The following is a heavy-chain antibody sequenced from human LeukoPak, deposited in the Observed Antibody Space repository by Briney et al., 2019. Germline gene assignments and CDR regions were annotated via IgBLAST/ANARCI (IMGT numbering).Heavy chain of an antibody. J-gene: IGHJ4*02. CDR3: ATDSSGYYWEPDY. CDR1: GFTFSSYW. V-gene: IGHV3-7*03. D-gene: IGHD3-22*01. CDR2: INHNGNVN. Sequence: PGGSLRLSCAASGFTFSSYWMNWARQAPGKGLEWVASINHNGNVNYYVDSVKGRFTISRDNAKNSLYLQMSNLRAEDTAVYYCATDSSGYYWEPDYWGQGTLVTVSS.